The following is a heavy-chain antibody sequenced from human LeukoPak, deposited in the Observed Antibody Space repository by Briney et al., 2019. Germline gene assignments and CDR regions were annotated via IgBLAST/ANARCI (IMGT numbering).Heavy chain of an antibody. J-gene: IGHJ4*02. Sequence: SETLSLTCTVSGGSINSYYWGWVRQPPGKGLEWIGYIYYSGSTNYNPSLTSRVTISVDTSKNQFSLKLTSVTAADTAVYYCARGKRYFDYWGQGTLVTVSS. V-gene: IGHV4-59*01. D-gene: IGHD5-24*01. CDR3: ARGKRYFDY. CDR2: IYYSGST. CDR1: GGSINSYY.